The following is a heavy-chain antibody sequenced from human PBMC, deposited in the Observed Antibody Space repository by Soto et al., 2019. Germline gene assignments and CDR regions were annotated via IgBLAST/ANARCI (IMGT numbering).Heavy chain of an antibody. Sequence: SETLSLTCAVYGGSFSGYYWSWIRQPPGKGLEWIGEINHSGSTNYNPSHKSRVTISVDTSKNQFSLKLSSVTAADTAVYYCAGGMGRGYNALYEPRDKNAFDIWAQGTMVTVSS. V-gene: IGHV4-34*01. J-gene: IGHJ3*02. D-gene: IGHD5-12*01. CDR3: AGGMGRGYNALYEPRDKNAFDI. CDR1: GGSFSGYY. CDR2: INHSGST.